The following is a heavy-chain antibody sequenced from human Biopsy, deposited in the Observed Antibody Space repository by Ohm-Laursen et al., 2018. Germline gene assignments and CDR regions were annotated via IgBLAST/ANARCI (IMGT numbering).Heavy chain of an antibody. D-gene: IGHD3-22*01. V-gene: IGHV4-31*02. J-gene: IGHJ5*01. CDR1: GGSMSSGAYN. CDR2: VFDSGST. Sequence: SDTLSLTWSVSGGSMSSGAYNWNWVRQHPGKGLEWIGYVFDSGSTYYSPSLEGRLTISIDTPKNQFSLKLTSVTAADTAVYYCARTPLWDGGGYDSPHFDSWGQGTLVTVSS. CDR3: ARTPLWDGGGYDSPHFDS.